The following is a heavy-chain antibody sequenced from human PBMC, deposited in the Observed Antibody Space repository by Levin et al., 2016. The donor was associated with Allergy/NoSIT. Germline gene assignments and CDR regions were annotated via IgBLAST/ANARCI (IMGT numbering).Heavy chain of an antibody. V-gene: IGHV3-33*01. CDR1: GFTFRTSG. D-gene: IGHD3-22*01. CDR2: IWYDGSNK. Sequence: GGSLRLSCAASGFTFRTSGMNWVRQAPGKGLEWVAVIWYDGSNKYYGDSVKGRFTISRDNSKNTLYLQMNSLRVEDTAVYFCARGYYYESSGYFGYWGQGTLVTVSS. J-gene: IGHJ4*02. CDR3: ARGYYYESSGYFGY.